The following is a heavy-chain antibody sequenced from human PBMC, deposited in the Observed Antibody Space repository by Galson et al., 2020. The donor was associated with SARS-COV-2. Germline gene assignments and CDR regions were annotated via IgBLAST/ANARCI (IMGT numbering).Heavy chain of an antibody. CDR3: AREVGSEPSYGLEV. CDR2: ISHNEIT. CDR1: GGSISSYS. D-gene: IGHD6-19*01. J-gene: IGHJ6*02. V-gene: IGHV4-59*01. Sequence: SETLSLTCTIPGGSISSYSLSWIRQTPGNGLEWIAHISHNEITNYHPYFKSRVTMSIDRSKNHSSLHLTSVTAADTAVYYCAREVGSEPSYGLEVWGQGTTVTVSS.